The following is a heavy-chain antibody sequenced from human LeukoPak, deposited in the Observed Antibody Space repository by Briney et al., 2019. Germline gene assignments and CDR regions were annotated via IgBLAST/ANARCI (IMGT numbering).Heavy chain of an antibody. CDR2: IRYDGSNK. CDR1: GFTFSSYG. CDR3: ARDSGSSVYDAFDI. Sequence: GGSLRLSCAASGFTFSSYGMHWVRQAPGKGLEWVAFIRYDGSNKYYADSVKGRFTISRDNSKNTLYLQMNSLRAEDTAVYYCARDSGSSVYDAFDIWGQGTMVTVSS. V-gene: IGHV3-30*02. J-gene: IGHJ3*02. D-gene: IGHD6-25*01.